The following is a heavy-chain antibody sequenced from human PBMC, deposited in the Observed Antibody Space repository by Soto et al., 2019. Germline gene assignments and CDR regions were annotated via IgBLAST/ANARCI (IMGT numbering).Heavy chain of an antibody. Sequence: GESLKISCQGSGYSFANYWISWVRQMPGKGLEWMGRFNPSDSYTDYNPSFQGHVTISADKSVSTAYVQWSSLKASDTAMYFCARHPYIGGLDVWGQGTAVTVSS. J-gene: IGHJ6*02. CDR3: ARHPYIGGLDV. V-gene: IGHV5-10-1*01. D-gene: IGHD2-15*01. CDR1: GYSFANYW. CDR2: FNPSDSYT.